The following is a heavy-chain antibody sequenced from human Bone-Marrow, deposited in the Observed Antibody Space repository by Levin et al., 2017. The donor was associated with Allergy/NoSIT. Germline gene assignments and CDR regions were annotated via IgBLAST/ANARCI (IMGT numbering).Heavy chain of an antibody. D-gene: IGHD2-15*01. V-gene: IGHV1-8*01. CDR1: GSTFNTYD. J-gene: IGHJ4*02. CDR3: ARDWLGYCMTNSCKSYFDY. CDR2: MNPNSGNT. Sequence: PGGSLRLSCTASGSTFNTYDINWVRQATGQGLEWMGWMNPNSGNTGYAQKFQGRVTMTRDTSVSTAYLELRSLRSEDSAVYYCARDWLGYCMTNSCKSYFDYWGQGTLVTVSS.